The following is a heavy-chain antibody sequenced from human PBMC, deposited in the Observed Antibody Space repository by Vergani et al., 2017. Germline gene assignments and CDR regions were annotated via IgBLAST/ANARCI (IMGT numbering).Heavy chain of an antibody. V-gene: IGHV1-69*01. Sequence: QVQLVQSGAEVKKPGSSVKVSCKASGGTFSSYAISWVRQAPGQGLEWMGGIIPIFGTANYAQKFQGRVTITADESTSTAYMERSSLRSEYTAVYYCAWYQAMVTGYKYNMDVGAKGTTLTVSS. CDR2: IIPIFGTA. D-gene: IGHD5-18*01. CDR3: AWYQAMVTGYKYNMDV. CDR1: GGTFSSYA. J-gene: IGHJ6*03.